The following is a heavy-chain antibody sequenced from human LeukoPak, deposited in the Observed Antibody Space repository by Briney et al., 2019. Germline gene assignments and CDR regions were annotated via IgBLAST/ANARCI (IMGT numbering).Heavy chain of an antibody. V-gene: IGHV3-7*01. Sequence: GGSLRLSCAASEFPFRDYWMTWVRQAPGKGLEWVANVNQDGNNKNYVESVKGRFTISRDNAKNSLYLQMNSLRAEDTAVYYCARILGGDEGADYWGQGTLVTVSS. CDR2: VNQDGNNK. CDR3: ARILGGDEGADY. D-gene: IGHD1-26*01. J-gene: IGHJ4*02. CDR1: EFPFRDYW.